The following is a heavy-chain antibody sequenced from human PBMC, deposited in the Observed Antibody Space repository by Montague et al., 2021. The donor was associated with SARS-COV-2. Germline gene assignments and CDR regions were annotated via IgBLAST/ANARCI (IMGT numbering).Heavy chain of an antibody. J-gene: IGHJ3*02. CDR3: VRDHPYGGPRGAYDI. Sequence: KYNPSLGSRVTISTDTSKNQLSLKVNSVTAADTAVYYCVRDHPYGGPRGAYDIWGQGTLFTFSS. D-gene: IGHD4-23*01. V-gene: IGHV4-59*01.